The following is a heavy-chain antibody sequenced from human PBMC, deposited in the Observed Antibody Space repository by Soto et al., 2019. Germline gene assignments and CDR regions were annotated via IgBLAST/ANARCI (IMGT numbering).Heavy chain of an antibody. Sequence: GGSLRLSCAAFGFTFSGSAMHWVRQASGNGLEWVGRIRNKANSYATAYAASVKGRFTISRDDSKNTAYLQMNSLKTEDTAVYYCTRQTTYYDILTGYYTPDFDYWGQGTRVTVSS. V-gene: IGHV3-73*01. J-gene: IGHJ4*02. CDR3: TRQTTYYDILTGYYTPDFDY. D-gene: IGHD3-9*01. CDR1: GFTFSGSA. CDR2: IRNKANSYAT.